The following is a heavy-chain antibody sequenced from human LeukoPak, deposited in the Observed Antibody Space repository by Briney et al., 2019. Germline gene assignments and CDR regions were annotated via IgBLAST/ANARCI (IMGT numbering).Heavy chain of an antibody. V-gene: IGHV1-8*01. J-gene: IGHJ4*02. D-gene: IGHD3/OR15-3a*01. CDR3: ARGRWTKRQRGVYYFDY. CDR2: MNPNSGNT. CDR1: GYTFTSYD. Sequence: ASVKVSCKASGYTFTSYDINWVRQATGQGFEWMGWMNPNSGNTGYAQKFQGRVTMTRNTSISTAYMELSSLRSEDTAVYYCARGRWTKRQRGVYYFDYWGQGTLVTVSS.